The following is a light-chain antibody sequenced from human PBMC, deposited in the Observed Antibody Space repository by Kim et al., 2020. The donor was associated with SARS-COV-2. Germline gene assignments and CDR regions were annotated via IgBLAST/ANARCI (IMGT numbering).Light chain of an antibody. CDR3: KQYNHWSALS. Sequence: GAPGERATRACRASQSININLTWYQQKPGQAPRLLIYDASTRATGIPARFSGSGSGTEFTLTSSSLQSEDFAFYHCKQYNHWSALSFGGGTKLEIK. J-gene: IGKJ4*01. CDR2: DAS. V-gene: IGKV3-15*01. CDR1: QSININ.